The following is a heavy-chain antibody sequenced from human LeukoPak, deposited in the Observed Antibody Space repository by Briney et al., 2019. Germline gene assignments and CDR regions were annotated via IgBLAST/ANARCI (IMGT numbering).Heavy chain of an antibody. J-gene: IGHJ4*02. Sequence: ASVKVSCKVSGYTLTELSMHWVRQAPGEGLEWMGGFDPEDGETIYAQKFQGRVTMTEDTSTDTAYMELSSLRSEDTAVYYCATVPLTITMVRGVTLDYWGQGTLVTVSS. D-gene: IGHD3-10*01. CDR3: ATVPLTITMVRGVTLDY. CDR1: GYTLTELS. CDR2: FDPEDGET. V-gene: IGHV1-24*01.